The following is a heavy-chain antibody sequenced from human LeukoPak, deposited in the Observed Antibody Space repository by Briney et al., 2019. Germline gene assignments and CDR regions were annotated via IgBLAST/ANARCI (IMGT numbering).Heavy chain of an antibody. V-gene: IGHV3-21*01. Sequence: PGGSLRLSCAASGFSFSTYSMNWVRQAPGKGLEWVSSISSSSSYIYYADSVKGRFTISRDNAKNSLYLQMNSLRAEDTAVYYCASGPGPYTAMVYFDYWGQGTLVTVSS. CDR3: ASGPGPYTAMVYFDY. CDR1: GFSFSTYS. CDR2: ISSSSSYI. J-gene: IGHJ4*02. D-gene: IGHD5-18*01.